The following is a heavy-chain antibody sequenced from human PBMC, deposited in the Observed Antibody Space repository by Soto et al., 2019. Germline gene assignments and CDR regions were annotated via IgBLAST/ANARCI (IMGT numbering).Heavy chain of an antibody. Sequence: QVQLVQSGPEMKKPGASVKVSCKGFGYSFMKYGINWVRQAPGQGLEWVGWISPYSGYTHSAQKFHGRLTLTTDTAASTAYMELRILRSADTALYYCARKASVLIPAAQPSRFDSWGQGTLVTVSS. D-gene: IGHD2-2*01. J-gene: IGHJ4*02. V-gene: IGHV1-18*01. CDR3: ARKASVLIPAAQPSRFDS. CDR2: ISPYSGYT. CDR1: GYSFMKYG.